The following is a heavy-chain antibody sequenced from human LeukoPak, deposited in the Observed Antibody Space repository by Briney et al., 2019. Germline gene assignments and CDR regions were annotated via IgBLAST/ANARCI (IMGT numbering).Heavy chain of an antibody. Sequence: GESLRLSCAASGFTFSSYSMNWVRQAPGKGLEWVSSISSSSSYIYYADSVKGRFTISRDNAKNSLYLQMNSLRAEDTAVYYCARDLSSDYFDYWGQGTLVTVSS. CDR2: ISSSSSYI. J-gene: IGHJ4*02. CDR1: GFTFSSYS. V-gene: IGHV3-21*01. CDR3: ARDLSSDYFDY. D-gene: IGHD3-10*01.